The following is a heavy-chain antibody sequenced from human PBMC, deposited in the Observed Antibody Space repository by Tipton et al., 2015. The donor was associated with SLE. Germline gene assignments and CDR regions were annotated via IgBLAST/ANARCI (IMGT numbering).Heavy chain of an antibody. D-gene: IGHD2-15*01. Sequence: GSLRLSCAASGFTFSSYAMSWVRQAPGKGLEWVSAISGSGGSTYYADSVKGRFTISRDNSKNTLYLQMNSLRAEDTAVYYCAKGVVVAATQSRFDYWGQGTLVTVPS. V-gene: IGHV3-23*01. CDR2: ISGSGGST. J-gene: IGHJ4*02. CDR3: AKGVVVAATQSRFDY. CDR1: GFTFSSYA.